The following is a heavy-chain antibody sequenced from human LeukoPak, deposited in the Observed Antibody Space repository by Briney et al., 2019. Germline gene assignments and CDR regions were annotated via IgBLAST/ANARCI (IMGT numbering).Heavy chain of an antibody. D-gene: IGHD7-27*01. Sequence: SETLSLTCAVYGGSFSSYYWSWIRQPAGKGLEWIGRIYTSGSTNYNPSLKSRVTMSVDTSKNQFSLKLSSVTAADTAVYYCARARDWGPKTGVNAFDIWGQGTMVTVSS. CDR3: ARARDWGPKTGVNAFDI. CDR1: GGSFSSYY. V-gene: IGHV4-59*10. CDR2: IYTSGST. J-gene: IGHJ3*02.